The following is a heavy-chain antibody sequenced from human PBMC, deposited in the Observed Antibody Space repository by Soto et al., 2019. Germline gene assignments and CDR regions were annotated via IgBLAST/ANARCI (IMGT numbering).Heavy chain of an antibody. V-gene: IGHV1-18*01. Sequence: QVQLVQSGAEVKKPGASVKVSCKASGYTFTRSGISWVRQAPGQGLEWMGWISTYNGDTNYAQTFQGRFMMTTDTSTRTVHMEVRSLISDDTAVYYCAREGVAPYYYYGMDVWGQGTPVTVS. CDR2: ISTYNGDT. CDR3: AREGVAPYYYYGMDV. D-gene: IGHD5-12*01. J-gene: IGHJ6*02. CDR1: GYTFTRSG.